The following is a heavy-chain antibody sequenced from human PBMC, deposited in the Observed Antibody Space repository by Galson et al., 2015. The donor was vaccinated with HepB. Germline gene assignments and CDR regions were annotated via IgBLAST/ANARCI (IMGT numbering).Heavy chain of an antibody. D-gene: IGHD6-19*01. Sequence: SLRLSCAASGFTFSSYAMYWVRQAPGKGLEWVAVISYDGSNKYYADSVKGRFTISRDNSKNTLYLQMNSLRAEDTAVYYCARGGLSAVAGTRGDYWGQGTLVTASS. CDR1: GFTFSSYA. CDR2: ISYDGSNK. V-gene: IGHV3-30-3*01. J-gene: IGHJ4*02. CDR3: ARGGLSAVAGTRGDY.